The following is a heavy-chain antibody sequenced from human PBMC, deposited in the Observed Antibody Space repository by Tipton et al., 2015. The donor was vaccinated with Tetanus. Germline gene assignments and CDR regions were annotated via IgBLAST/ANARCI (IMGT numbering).Heavy chain of an antibody. CDR3: ARPEASGRARGFDI. V-gene: IGHV4-59*04. Sequence: TLSLTCTVSGGSISNYYWNWLRQSPGKRLEWIGTMYNSGATYYNPSLKGRVTISGDTSKNLFSLTSVTASDTAVYYCARPEASGRARGFDIWGQGTKVTVSP. CDR2: MYNSGAT. CDR1: GGSISNYY. J-gene: IGHJ3*02. D-gene: IGHD3-10*01.